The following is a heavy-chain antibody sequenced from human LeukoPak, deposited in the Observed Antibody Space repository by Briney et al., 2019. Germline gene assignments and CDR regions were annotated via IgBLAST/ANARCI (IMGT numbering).Heavy chain of an antibody. Sequence: GGSLRLSCAACGFTFSSYSMNWVRQAPGKGLEWVSYISSSSSTIYYTDSVKGRVTISRDNAKNSLFLQVNSLRAEDTAVYYCAREGSLEAAGWFDSWGQGTLVTVSS. V-gene: IGHV3-48*04. CDR1: GFTFSSYS. J-gene: IGHJ5*01. CDR3: AREGSLEAAGWFDS. D-gene: IGHD6-13*01. CDR2: ISSSSSTI.